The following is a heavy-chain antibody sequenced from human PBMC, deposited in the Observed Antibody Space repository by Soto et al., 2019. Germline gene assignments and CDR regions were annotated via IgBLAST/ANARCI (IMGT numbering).Heavy chain of an antibody. CDR1: GYTFTSYG. D-gene: IGHD1-26*01. CDR2: ISANNGNT. V-gene: IGHV1-18*01. CDR3: ARDRGSYALDY. J-gene: IGHJ4*02. Sequence: QVQLVQSGAEVKKPGASVKVSCKASGYTFTSYGISWVRQAPGQGLEWMGWISANNGNTNYAQKHQGRVTMTTDTSTSTDYMELRSLRSDDTAVYYCARDRGSYALDYWGQGTLVTVSS.